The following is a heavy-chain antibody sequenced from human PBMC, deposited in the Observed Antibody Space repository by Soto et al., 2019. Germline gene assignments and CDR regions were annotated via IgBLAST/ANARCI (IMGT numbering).Heavy chain of an antibody. CDR2: MSFDGNSK. Sequence: PVGSLRLSCAASGFAVSSYSMHWVRQAPGKGLEWVAAMSFDGNSKYFADSVKGRFKISRDTSKNTWSLEMESLGVGDSALYHCTRGRSMIANDDFEYWGQGTQVTVSS. V-gene: IGHV3-30-3*01. D-gene: IGHD2-21*01. CDR1: GFAVSSYS. J-gene: IGHJ4*02. CDR3: TRGRSMIANDDFEY.